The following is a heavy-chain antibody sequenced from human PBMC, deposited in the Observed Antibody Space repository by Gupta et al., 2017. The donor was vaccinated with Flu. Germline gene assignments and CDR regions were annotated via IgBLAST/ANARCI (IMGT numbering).Heavy chain of an antibody. CDR3: ARGHWDK. D-gene: IGHD1-26*01. Sequence: EVQLVESGGGLVQPGGSLRLSCAISGFTFNSYEMSWVRQAPGRGLEWIAFISQRVATYYTDPVRGRFSISRDTANNALYLQMSSLRDEDTAIYYCARGHWDKWGQGTPVTVSS. J-gene: IGHJ4*02. CDR1: GFTFNSYE. V-gene: IGHV3-48*03. CDR2: ISQRVAT.